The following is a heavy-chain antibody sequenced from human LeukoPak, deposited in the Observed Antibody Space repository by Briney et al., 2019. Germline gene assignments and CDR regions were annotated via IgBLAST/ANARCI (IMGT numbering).Heavy chain of an antibody. J-gene: IGHJ6*02. D-gene: IGHD2-8*01. V-gene: IGHV1-18*01. CDR2: ISAYNGNT. Sequence: ASVKVSCKASGYTFTSYGISWVRQAPGQGLEWMGWISAYNGNTNYAQKLQGRVTMTTDTSTSTAYMELRSLRSDDTAVYYCARDGLGYCTNGVCYTLGYYGMDVWAKGPRSPSP. CDR3: ARDGLGYCTNGVCYTLGYYGMDV. CDR1: GYTFTSYG.